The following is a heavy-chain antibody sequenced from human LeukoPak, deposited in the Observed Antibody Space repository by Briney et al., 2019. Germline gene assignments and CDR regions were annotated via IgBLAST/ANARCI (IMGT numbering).Heavy chain of an antibody. J-gene: IGHJ5*02. V-gene: IGHV3-48*01. CDR2: ISSSSSTI. CDR1: GFTFSSYS. Sequence: TGGSLRLSCAASGFTFSSYSTNWVRQAPGKGLEWVSYISSSSSTIYYADSVKGRFTISRDNAKNSLYLQMNSLRAEDTAVYYCARDSCSGGSCYSGWFDPWGQGTLVTVSS. CDR3: ARDSCSGGSCYSGWFDP. D-gene: IGHD2-15*01.